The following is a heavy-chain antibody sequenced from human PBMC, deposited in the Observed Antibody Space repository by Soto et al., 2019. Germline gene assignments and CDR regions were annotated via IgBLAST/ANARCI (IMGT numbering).Heavy chain of an antibody. D-gene: IGHD2-2*02. J-gene: IGHJ6*04. CDR2: ISHSGST. V-gene: IGHV4-34*01. Sequence: SDPLSLTCALYCGSFSDDYWSWIREPPGKGVEWMGKISHSGSTNYNPSLKSRVTISADTSKKPLSLRLSSVTAADTAVYYCATERVVLVGAAVRVWDDYQNYGMDGWSKGSTVTVS. CDR1: CGSFSDDY. CDR3: ATERVVLVGAAVRVWDDYQNYGMDG.